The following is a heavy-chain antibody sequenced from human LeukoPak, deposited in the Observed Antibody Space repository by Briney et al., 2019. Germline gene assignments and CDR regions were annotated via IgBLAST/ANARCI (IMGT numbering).Heavy chain of an antibody. Sequence: PSETLSLTCTVSGGSISSSNYYWGWIRQPPGKGLEWIGSIYYSGSTYYNTSLTSRVTISVDTSKNQFSLKLSSVTAADTAVYYCARPAYGDSYYYYYYMDVWGKGTTVTVSS. J-gene: IGHJ6*03. D-gene: IGHD4-17*01. CDR1: GGSISSSNYY. CDR3: ARPAYGDSYYYYYYMDV. V-gene: IGHV4-39*01. CDR2: IYYSGST.